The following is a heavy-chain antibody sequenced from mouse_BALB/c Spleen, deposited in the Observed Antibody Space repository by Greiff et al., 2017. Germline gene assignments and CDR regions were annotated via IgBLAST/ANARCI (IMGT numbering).Heavy chain of an antibody. V-gene: IGHV1-80*01. CDR1: GYAFSSYW. CDR2: IYPGDGDT. Sequence: QVQLQQPGAELVKPGASVKISCKASGYAFSSYWMNWVKQRPGQGLEWIGQIYPGDGDTNYNGKFKGKATLTADKSSSTAYMQLSSLTSEDSAVYFCARSSHYYGYAMDYWGQGTSVTVSS. D-gene: IGHD1-2*01. J-gene: IGHJ4*01. CDR3: ARSSHYYGYAMDY.